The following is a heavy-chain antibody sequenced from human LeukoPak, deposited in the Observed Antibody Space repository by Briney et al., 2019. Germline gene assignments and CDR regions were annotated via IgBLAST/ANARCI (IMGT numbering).Heavy chain of an antibody. V-gene: IGHV3-74*01. Sequence: PGGSLRLSCAASGFTFSNYWMHWVRQTPGKGLVWVSRIDTDETTGFADSVKGRFTISRDNAKNTLYLQMDSLRAEDTAVSYCARGAGIVGSTTPFDYWGQGALVTVSS. D-gene: IGHD1-26*01. CDR1: GFTFSNYW. CDR3: ARGAGIVGSTTPFDY. CDR2: IDTDETT. J-gene: IGHJ4*02.